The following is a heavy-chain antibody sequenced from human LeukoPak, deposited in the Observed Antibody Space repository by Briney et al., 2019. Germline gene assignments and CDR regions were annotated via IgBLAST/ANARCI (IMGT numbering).Heavy chain of an antibody. D-gene: IGHD3-22*01. Sequence: GGSLRLSCVASGFTFSNYWMHWVRQAPGKGLVWVSRVNTDESRTNYADSVKGRFTISRDNSKNTLYLQMNSLRAEDTAVYYCAQEGSGSSLDYWGQGTLVTVSS. J-gene: IGHJ4*02. CDR3: AQEGSGSSLDY. V-gene: IGHV3-74*01. CDR1: GFTFSNYW. CDR2: VNTDESRT.